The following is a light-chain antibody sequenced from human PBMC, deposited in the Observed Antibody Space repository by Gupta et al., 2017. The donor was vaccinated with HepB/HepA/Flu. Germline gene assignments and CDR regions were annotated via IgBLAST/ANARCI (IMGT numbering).Light chain of an antibody. Sequence: EIVSTLSPATLSLSPGKRATLSCRASHYVGNFFAWYQQKPGQAPRLLIYDASNRATGIPARFSGSGSGTDFTLTISSLEPEDFAVYSCQQRINWPQAFGQGTKVEIK. CDR2: DAS. CDR1: HYVGNF. CDR3: QQRINWPQA. V-gene: IGKV3-11*01. J-gene: IGKJ1*01.